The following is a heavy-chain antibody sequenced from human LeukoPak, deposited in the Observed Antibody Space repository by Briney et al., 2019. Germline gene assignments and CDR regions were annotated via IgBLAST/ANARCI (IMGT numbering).Heavy chain of an antibody. D-gene: IGHD3-9*01. CDR1: GYTFTSYG. J-gene: IGHJ5*02. V-gene: IGHV1-18*04. CDR3: ARDHYDILTGWTRFDP. CDR2: ISAYNGNT. Sequence: AASVKVSCKASGYTFTSYGISWVRQAPGQGLEWMGWISAYNGNTNYAQKLQGRVTMTTDTSTSTAYMELRSLRSDDTAVYYCARDHYDILTGWTRFDPWGQGTLVTVSP.